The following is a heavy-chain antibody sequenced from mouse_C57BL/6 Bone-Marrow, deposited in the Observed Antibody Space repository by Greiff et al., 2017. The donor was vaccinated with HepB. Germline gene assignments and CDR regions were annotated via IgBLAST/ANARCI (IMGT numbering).Heavy chain of an antibody. CDR2: IRLKSDNYAT. V-gene: IGHV6-3*01. Sequence: EVKVEESGGGLVQPGGSMKLSCVASGFTFSNYWMNWVRQSPEKGLEWVAQIRLKSDNYATHYAESVKGRFTISRDDSKSSVYLQMNNLRAEDTGIYYCTGSSAYYHWYFDVWGTGTTVTVSS. CDR1: GFTFSNYW. D-gene: IGHD2-10*01. CDR3: TGSSAYYHWYFDV. J-gene: IGHJ1*03.